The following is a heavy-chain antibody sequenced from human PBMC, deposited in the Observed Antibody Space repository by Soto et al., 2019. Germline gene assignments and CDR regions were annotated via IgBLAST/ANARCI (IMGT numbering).Heavy chain of an antibody. CDR2: INAGNGNT. CDR1: GYTFTSYA. Sequence: QVQLVQSEAEVKKPGASVKVSCKASGYTFTSYAMHWVRQAPGQRLEWMGWINAGNGNTKYSQKFQGRVTITRDTSASTAYIELSSLRSEDTAVYYCARAGYYGDYYFDYWRQGTLVTVSS. V-gene: IGHV1-3*01. J-gene: IGHJ4*02. D-gene: IGHD4-17*01. CDR3: ARAGYYGDYYFDY.